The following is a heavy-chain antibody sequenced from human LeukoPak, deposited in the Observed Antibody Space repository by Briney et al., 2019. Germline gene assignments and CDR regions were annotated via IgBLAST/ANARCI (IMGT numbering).Heavy chain of an antibody. CDR1: GYSISSGYY. J-gene: IGHJ4*02. D-gene: IGHD3-22*01. Sequence: SETLSLTCTVSGYSISSGYYWGWIRQPPGKGLEWIGSIYHSGSTYYNPSLKGRVTISVDTSKNQFSLKLSSVTAADTAVYYCATRYENYYDSSGYYYPFDYWGQGTLVTVSS. V-gene: IGHV4-38-2*02. CDR2: IYHSGST. CDR3: ATRYENYYDSSGYYYPFDY.